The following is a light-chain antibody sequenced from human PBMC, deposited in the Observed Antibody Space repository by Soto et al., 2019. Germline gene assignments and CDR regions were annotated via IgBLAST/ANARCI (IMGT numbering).Light chain of an antibody. V-gene: IGLV1-40*01. CDR2: RNS. J-gene: IGLJ1*01. CDR1: SSNIGAGYD. CDR3: QSCDSSLLGSGV. Sequence: QSVLTQPPSVSGAPGQRVTISCTGSSSNIGAGYDVHWYQQLPGTAPKLLIYRNSNRPSGVPDRFSGSKSGTSASLAITGLQAKDEADYYCQSCDSSLLGSGVFGTGTKLTVL.